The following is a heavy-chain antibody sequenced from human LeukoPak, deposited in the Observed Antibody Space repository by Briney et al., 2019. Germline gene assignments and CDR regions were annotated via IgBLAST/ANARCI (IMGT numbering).Heavy chain of an antibody. D-gene: IGHD3-9*01. CDR3: VKGDYDILTGYYGLDY. V-gene: IGHV3-64D*06. CDR2: ISSNGGST. CDR1: GFTFSSYA. Sequence: SGGSLRLSCSASGFTFSSYAMHWVRQAPGKGLEYVSAISSNGGSTYYADSVKGRFTISRDNSKNTLYLQMSSLRAEDTAVYYCVKGDYDILTGYYGLDYWSQGTLVTVSS. J-gene: IGHJ4*02.